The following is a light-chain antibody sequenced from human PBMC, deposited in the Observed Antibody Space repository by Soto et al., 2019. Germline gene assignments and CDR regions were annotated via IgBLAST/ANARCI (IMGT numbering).Light chain of an antibody. Sequence: DIQMTQSPSSLSASVGDRVTITCRASQGIRNGLGWYQQKPGEAPKRLIYGAFNLESGVPSRFSGSGSGTEFTLTISSLQPEDFGTYYCQHLSSYPRTFGQGTRWIS. CDR3: QHLSSYPRT. CDR1: QGIRNG. J-gene: IGKJ1*01. CDR2: GAF. V-gene: IGKV1-17*01.